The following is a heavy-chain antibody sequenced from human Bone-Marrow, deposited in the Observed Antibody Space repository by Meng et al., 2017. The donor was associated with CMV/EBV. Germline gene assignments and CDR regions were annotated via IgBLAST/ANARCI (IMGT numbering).Heavy chain of an antibody. Sequence: SETLSLTCTVSGGSVSSGSYYWSWIRQPPGKGLEWIGYIYYSGSTNYNPSLKSRVTISVDTSKNQFSLKLSSVTAADTAVYYCSRNRLSGPTLDYWGQGKLVNVYS. CDR3: SRNRLSGPTLDY. J-gene: IGHJ4*02. CDR1: GGSVSSGSYY. V-gene: IGHV4-61*01. D-gene: IGHD6-19*01. CDR2: IYYSGST.